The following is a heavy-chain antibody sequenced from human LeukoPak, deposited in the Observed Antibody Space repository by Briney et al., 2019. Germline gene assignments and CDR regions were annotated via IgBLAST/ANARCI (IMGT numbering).Heavy chain of an antibody. D-gene: IGHD3-9*01. CDR2: ISGSGGST. V-gene: IGHV3-23*01. J-gene: IGHJ6*04. CDR1: GFTLSSYA. CDR3: AKDMGYFDWLDTNYYGMDV. Sequence: PGGSLRLSCAASGFTLSSYAMSWVRQAPGKGLEWVSAISGSGGSTYYADSVKGRFTISRDNSKNTLYLQMNSLRAEDTAVYYCAKDMGYFDWLDTNYYGMDVWGKGTTLTVSS.